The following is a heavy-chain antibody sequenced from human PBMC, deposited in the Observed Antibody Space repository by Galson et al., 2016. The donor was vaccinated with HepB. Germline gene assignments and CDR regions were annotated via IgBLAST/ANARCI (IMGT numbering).Heavy chain of an antibody. CDR2: ISGAGTA. CDR3: FRGPRYYADYSSGVGDC. D-gene: IGHD4-17*01. J-gene: IGHJ4*02. CDR1: GFPFSSYA. V-gene: IGHV3-23*01. Sequence: SLRLSCAASGFPFSSYAMSWVRQAPGKGLAWVSTISGAGTASYAYSVRGRFTISSDNSKKPPDLQTDTLRVDDTALYFCFRGPRYYADYSSGVGDCWGQGTLLTVSS.